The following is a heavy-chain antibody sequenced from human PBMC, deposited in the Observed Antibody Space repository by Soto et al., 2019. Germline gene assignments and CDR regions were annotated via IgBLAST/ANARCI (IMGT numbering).Heavy chain of an antibody. CDR3: AKSEGRCSSTSCYAN. CDR1: GFTFSSYG. V-gene: IGHV3-30*18. CDR2: ISYDGSNK. Sequence: GGSLRLSCAASGFTFSSYGMHWVRQAPGKGLEWVAVISYDGSNKYYADSVKGRFTISRDNSKNTLYLQMNSLRAEDTAVYYCAKSEGRCSSTSCYANWGQGTLVTVSS. J-gene: IGHJ4*02. D-gene: IGHD2-2*01.